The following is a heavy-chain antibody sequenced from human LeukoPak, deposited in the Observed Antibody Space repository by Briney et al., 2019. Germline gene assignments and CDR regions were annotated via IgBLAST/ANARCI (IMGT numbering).Heavy chain of an antibody. D-gene: IGHD3-10*01. Sequence: GASVKVSCKASGYTFTSYYMHWVRQAPGQGLEWMGIINPSGGSTSYAQKFQGRVTMTRDTSTSTVYMELSSLRSEDTAVYYCARDGKDTYYYGPALFPNWYDPWGQGTLVTVSS. V-gene: IGHV1-46*01. CDR1: GYTFTSYY. CDR2: INPSGGST. CDR3: ARDGKDTYYYGPALFPNWYDP. J-gene: IGHJ5*02.